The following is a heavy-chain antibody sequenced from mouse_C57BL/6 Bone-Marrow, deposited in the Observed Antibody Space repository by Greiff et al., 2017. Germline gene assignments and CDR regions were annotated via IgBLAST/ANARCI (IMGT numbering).Heavy chain of an antibody. CDR1: GYTFTSYW. CDR2: IDPSDSET. Sequence: QVQLQQPGAELVRPGSSVKLSCKASGYTFTSYWMHWVKQRPIQGLEWIGNIDPSDSETHYNQKFKDKATLTVDKSSSTAYMQLSSLTSEDSAVYYCARGSSSGYSFADWGQGTLVTVSA. J-gene: IGHJ3*01. CDR3: ARGSSSGYSFAD. D-gene: IGHD3-2*02. V-gene: IGHV1-52*01.